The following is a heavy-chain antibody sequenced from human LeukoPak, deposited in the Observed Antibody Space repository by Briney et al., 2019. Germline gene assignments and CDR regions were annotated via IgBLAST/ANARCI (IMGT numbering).Heavy chain of an antibody. Sequence: GGSLRLSCAASGFTFSSYWMNWVRQAPGKGLEWVANIKQDGSEKYYVDSVKGRFTISRDNAKNSLYLQMNSLRAEDTAVYYCARDVGMGLWNYWGQGTLVTVSS. J-gene: IGHJ4*02. CDR3: ARDVGMGLWNY. D-gene: IGHD4/OR15-4a*01. CDR2: IKQDGSEK. CDR1: GFTFSSYW. V-gene: IGHV3-7*01.